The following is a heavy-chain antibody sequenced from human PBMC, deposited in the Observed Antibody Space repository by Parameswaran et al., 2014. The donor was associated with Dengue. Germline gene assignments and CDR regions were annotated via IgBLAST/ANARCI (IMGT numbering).Heavy chain of an antibody. V-gene: IGHV1-3*01. CDR2: INAGNGNT. J-gene: IGHJ4*02. Sequence: WVRQAPGQRLEWMGWINAGNGNTKYSQKFQGRVTITRDTSASTAYMELSSLRSEDTAVYYCARDPDHDILTGYYWGQGTLVTVSS. D-gene: IGHD3-9*01. CDR3: ARDPDHDILTGYY.